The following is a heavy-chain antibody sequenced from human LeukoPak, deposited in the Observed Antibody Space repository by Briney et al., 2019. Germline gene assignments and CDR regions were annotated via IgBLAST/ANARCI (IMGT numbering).Heavy chain of an antibody. Sequence: SETLSLTCSVSGGFNTHYYWSWIRQPPGKGLEWIGYFYHSASTNYNPSLKSRVTISVDTSKNHSSLKLSSVTAADTAVYYCARGQWLPVFDFWGQGTLVTVSS. D-gene: IGHD3-22*01. J-gene: IGHJ4*02. CDR1: GGFNTHYY. V-gene: IGHV4-59*01. CDR3: ARGQWLPVFDF. CDR2: FYHSAST.